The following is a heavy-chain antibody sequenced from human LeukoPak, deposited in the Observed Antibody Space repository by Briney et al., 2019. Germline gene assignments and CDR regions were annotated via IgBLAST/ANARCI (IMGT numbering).Heavy chain of an antibody. CDR2: IYYSGST. J-gene: IGHJ4*02. V-gene: IGHV4-39*07. Sequence: SETLSLTCTVSGGSISSSSYYWGWIRQPPGKGLEWIGSIYYSGSTYYNPSLKSRVTISVDTSKNQFSLKLSSVTAADTAVYYCARDHYDSSGEYYFDYWGQGTLVTVSS. CDR3: ARDHYDSSGEYYFDY. CDR1: GGSISSSSYY. D-gene: IGHD3-22*01.